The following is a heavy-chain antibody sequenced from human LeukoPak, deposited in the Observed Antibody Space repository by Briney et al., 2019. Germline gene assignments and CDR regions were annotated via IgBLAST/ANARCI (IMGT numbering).Heavy chain of an antibody. Sequence: GGSLRLSCAASGFTFSNYGMHWVRQAPGKGLEWVAVISYAGSNQYYADSVKGRFTISRDNSKNTLYLQMNSLRAEDTAVYYCAKDQVAAPDWFDPWGQGTLVTVSS. CDR2: ISYAGSNQ. V-gene: IGHV3-30*18. J-gene: IGHJ5*02. CDR3: AKDQVAAPDWFDP. D-gene: IGHD6-6*01. CDR1: GFTFSNYG.